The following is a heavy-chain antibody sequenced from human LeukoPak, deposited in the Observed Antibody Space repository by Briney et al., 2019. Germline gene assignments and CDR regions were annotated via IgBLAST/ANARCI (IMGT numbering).Heavy chain of an antibody. CDR3: ARVGTYYYDSSGVY. Sequence: SETLSLTCTVSGYSISSGYYWGWIRQPPGKGLEWIGSIYHSGSTYYNPSLKSRVTISVDTSKNQFSLKLSSVTAADTAVYYCARVGTYYYDSSGVYWGQGTLVTVSS. CDR2: IYHSGST. J-gene: IGHJ4*02. V-gene: IGHV4-38-2*02. D-gene: IGHD3-22*01. CDR1: GYSISSGYY.